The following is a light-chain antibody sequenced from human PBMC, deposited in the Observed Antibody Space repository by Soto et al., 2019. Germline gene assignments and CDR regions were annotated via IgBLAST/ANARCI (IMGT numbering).Light chain of an antibody. CDR2: GAS. CDR3: QQYDNSPWT. J-gene: IGKJ1*01. CDR1: QSVSSSF. V-gene: IGKV3-20*01. Sequence: EIVLTQSPGTLSLSPGERATLSCRASQSVSSSFLAWYQQKPGQAPRLLIYGASSRATGIPDRFSGSGSGTYFTITISRLEPEDFAVYYCQQYDNSPWTFGQGTKVEIK.